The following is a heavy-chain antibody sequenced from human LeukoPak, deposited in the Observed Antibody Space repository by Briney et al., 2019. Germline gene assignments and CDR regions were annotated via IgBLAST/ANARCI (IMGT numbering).Heavy chain of an antibody. CDR3: AGVYCSRTSCYSGMDI. V-gene: IGHV3-74*01. Sequence: QPGGSLRLSCAASGFILRNYWMHWVRQVPGKGLVWVSRISNDGTSTSYADSVKGRFTISRDNAKNTLYLQMNSLRAEDTAVYYCAGVYCSRTSCYSGMDIWGQGTTVTVSS. J-gene: IGHJ6*02. CDR1: GFILRNYW. D-gene: IGHD2-2*01. CDR2: ISNDGTST.